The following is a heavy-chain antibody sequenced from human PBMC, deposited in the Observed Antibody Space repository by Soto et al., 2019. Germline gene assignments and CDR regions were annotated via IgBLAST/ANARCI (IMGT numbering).Heavy chain of an antibody. CDR1: GFTFSSYA. V-gene: IGHV3-30-3*01. CDR2: ISYDGSNK. J-gene: IGHJ4*02. Sequence: QVQLVESGGGVVQPGRSLRLSCAASGFTFSSYAMHWVRQAPGKGLEWVAVISYDGSNKYYADSVKGRFTISRDNSKNTLYLQMNSLRAEDTAVYYCAREALVGATEIDYWGQGTLVTVSS. D-gene: IGHD1-26*01. CDR3: AREALVGATEIDY.